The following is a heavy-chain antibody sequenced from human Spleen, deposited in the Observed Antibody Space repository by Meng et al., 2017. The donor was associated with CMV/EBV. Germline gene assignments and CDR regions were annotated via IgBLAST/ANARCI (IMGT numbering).Heavy chain of an antibody. CDR1: GGSISSYY. CDR2: IYSSGST. V-gene: IGHV4-59*12. D-gene: IGHD6-6*01. J-gene: IGHJ4*02. Sequence: SETLSLTCTVSGGSISSYYWSWIRQPPGKGLEWIGFIYSSGSTNYNPSLMSRVTILLDTTKNQFSLKLSSVTAADTAVYYCARRSPPRIAARPRGYYFDYWGQGTLVTVSS. CDR3: ARRSPPRIAARPRGYYFDY.